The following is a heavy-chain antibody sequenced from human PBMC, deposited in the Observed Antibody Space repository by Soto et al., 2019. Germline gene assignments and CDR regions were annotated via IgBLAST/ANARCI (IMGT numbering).Heavy chain of an antibody. CDR2: IYYSGST. CDR3: ARTYSSSWYYFDY. Sequence: SETLSLTCTVSGGSISSSSYYWGWIRQPPGKRLEWIGSIYYSGSTYYNPSLKSRVTISVDTSKNQFSLKLSSVTAADTAVYYCARTYSSSWYYFDYWGQGTLVTVS. V-gene: IGHV4-39*01. CDR1: GGSISSSSYY. J-gene: IGHJ4*02. D-gene: IGHD6-13*01.